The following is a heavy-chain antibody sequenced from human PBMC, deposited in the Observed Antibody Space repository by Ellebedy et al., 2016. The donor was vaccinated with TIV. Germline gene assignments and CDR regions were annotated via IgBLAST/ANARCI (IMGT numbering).Heavy chain of an antibody. J-gene: IGHJ3*02. CDR2: IDYSGST. CDR3: ENRNRITMVRGIPYDAFDI. CDR1: GGSISSYY. D-gene: IGHD3-10*01. V-gene: IGHV4-59*08. Sequence: MPSESLSLTCTVSGGSISSYYWGWIRQPPGKGLEWIGYIDYSGSTNYNPSLKSRVTRSINTSKTKFSLNLNSVTAADTAVYYCENRNRITMVRGIPYDAFDIWGQGTMVTVSS.